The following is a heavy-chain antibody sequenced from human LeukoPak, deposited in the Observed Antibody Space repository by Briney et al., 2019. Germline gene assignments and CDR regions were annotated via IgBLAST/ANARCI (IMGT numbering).Heavy chain of an antibody. CDR3: ARHVKLHHLLLES. Sequence: SETLSLTCTVSGGSISSSSYYWGWIRQPPGKGLEWIGSIYYSGSTYYNPSLKSRVTISVDTSKNRFSLKLSSVTAADTAVYYCARHVKLHHLLLESWGQGTLVTVSS. J-gene: IGHJ4*02. D-gene: IGHD1-1*01. CDR2: IYYSGST. V-gene: IGHV4-39*01. CDR1: GGSISSSSYY.